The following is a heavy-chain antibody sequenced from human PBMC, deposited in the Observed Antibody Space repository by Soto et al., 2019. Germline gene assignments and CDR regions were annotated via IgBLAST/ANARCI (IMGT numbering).Heavy chain of an antibody. V-gene: IGHV3-7*03. J-gene: IGHJ6*02. CDR1: GFTFSSYW. CDR3: ARDEYDSSGYYWYYYYGMDV. CDR2: IKQDGSEK. Sequence: PGGSLRLSCAASGFTFSSYWMSWVRQAPGKGLEWVANIKQDGSEKYYVDSVKGRFTISRDNAKNSLYLQMNSLRAEDTAVYYCARDEYDSSGYYWYYYYGMDVWGQGTTVTVSS. D-gene: IGHD3-22*01.